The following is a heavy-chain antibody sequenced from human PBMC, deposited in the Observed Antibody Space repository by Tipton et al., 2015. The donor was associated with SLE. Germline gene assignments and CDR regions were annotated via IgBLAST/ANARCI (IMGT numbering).Heavy chain of an antibody. V-gene: IGHV4-59*11. D-gene: IGHD2-21*01. CDR3: ARGVWAYCGGDCYSPYYYYYGMDV. Sequence: TLFLTCTVSGGSISSHYWSWIRQPPGKGLEWIGYIYYSGSTNYNPSLKSRVTISVDTSKNQFSLKLSSVTAADTAVYYCARGVWAYCGGDCYSPYYYYYGMDVWGQGTTVTVSS. CDR2: IYYSGST. J-gene: IGHJ6*02. CDR1: GGSISSHY.